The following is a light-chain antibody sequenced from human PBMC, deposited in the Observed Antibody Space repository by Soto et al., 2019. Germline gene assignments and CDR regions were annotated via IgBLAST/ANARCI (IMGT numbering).Light chain of an antibody. V-gene: IGKV1-5*03. CDR1: QSISSW. Sequence: DIQMTXXXXTLSASVGDRVTITCRASQSISSWLAWYQQKPGKAPKLLIYKASSLESGVPSRFSGSGSGTEFTLTISSLQPDDFATYYCQQYNSYSGTFGQGTKVEIK. CDR3: QQYNSYSGT. CDR2: KAS. J-gene: IGKJ1*01.